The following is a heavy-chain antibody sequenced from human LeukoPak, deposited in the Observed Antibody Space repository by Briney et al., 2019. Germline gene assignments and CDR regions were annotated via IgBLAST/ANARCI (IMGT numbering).Heavy chain of an antibody. V-gene: IGHV3-33*01. D-gene: IGHD5-12*01. CDR1: GFTFSSYG. Sequence: GGSLRLSCAASGFTFSSYGMHWVRQAPGKGLEWVAVIWYDGSNKYYADSVKGRFTISRDNSKNTLYLQMNSLRAEDPAVYYCARDMTVDIVATIGYWGQGTLVTVSS. CDR2: IWYDGSNK. CDR3: ARDMTVDIVATIGY. J-gene: IGHJ4*02.